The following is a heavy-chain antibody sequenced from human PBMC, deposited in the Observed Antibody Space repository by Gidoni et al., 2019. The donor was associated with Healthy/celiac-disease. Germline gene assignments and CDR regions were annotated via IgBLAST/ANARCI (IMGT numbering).Heavy chain of an antibody. CDR3: AKVSSGSGWSPPRPPEYFQH. V-gene: IGHV3-23*01. Sequence: EVQLLESGGGLVQPGGSLRLSCAASGFTFSSYAMSWVRQAPGKGLEWVSAISGSGGSTYYADSVKGRFTISRDNSKNTLYLQMNSLRAEDTAVYYCAKVSSGSGWSPPRPPEYFQHWGQGTLVTVSS. CDR2: ISGSGGST. CDR1: GFTFSSYA. D-gene: IGHD6-19*01. J-gene: IGHJ1*01.